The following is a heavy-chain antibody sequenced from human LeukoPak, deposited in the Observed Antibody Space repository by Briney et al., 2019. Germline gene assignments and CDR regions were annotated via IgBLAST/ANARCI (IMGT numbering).Heavy chain of an antibody. CDR3: ARTGFGDYEFSFCAFEL. CDR1: AFTVISSA. Sequence: PGQCLRPSRADSAFTVISSAIHWVRQAPGKGLEWVAVVSHDGRKKYLADAVKGRLTISRDNSNHTMYLQMNSLSAEDTAVYYCARTGFGDYEFSFCAFELWGHGTMVTVSS. J-gene: IGHJ3*01. CDR2: VSHDGRKK. D-gene: IGHD4-17*01. V-gene: IGHV3-30*04.